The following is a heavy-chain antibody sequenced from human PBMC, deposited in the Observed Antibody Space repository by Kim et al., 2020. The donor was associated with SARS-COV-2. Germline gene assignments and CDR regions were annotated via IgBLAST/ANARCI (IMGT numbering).Heavy chain of an antibody. CDR3: ARGRGGSLRYFDY. D-gene: IGHD3-10*01. J-gene: IGHJ4*02. CDR2: IYYSGST. V-gene: IGHV4-31*03. CDR1: GGSISSCGYY. Sequence: SETLSLTCTVSGGSISSCGYYWSWIRQHPGQGLEWIGYIYYSGSTYYNPSLKSRVTISVDTSKNQFSLKLSSVTAADTAVYYCARGRGGSLRYFDYWGQG.